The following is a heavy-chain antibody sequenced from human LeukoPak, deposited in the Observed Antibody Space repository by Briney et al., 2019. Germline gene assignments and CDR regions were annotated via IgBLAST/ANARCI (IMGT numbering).Heavy chain of an antibody. D-gene: IGHD2-21*02. CDR2: FDPEDGET. CDR1: GYTLTELS. CDR3: ATVSARYCGGDCYIDY. J-gene: IGHJ4*02. Sequence: ASVKVSCKVSGYTLTELSMHWVRQAPGKGLEWMGGFDPEDGETIYAQKFQGRVTMTEDTSTDTAYMELSSLRSEDTAVYYCATVSARYCGGDCYIDYWGQGTLVTVSS. V-gene: IGHV1-24*01.